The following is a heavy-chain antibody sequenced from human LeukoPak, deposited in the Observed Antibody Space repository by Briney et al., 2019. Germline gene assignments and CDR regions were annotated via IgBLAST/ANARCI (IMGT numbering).Heavy chain of an antibody. CDR3: ARDARSEGSNLYYYYYGMDV. Sequence: ASVKVSCKASGYTFTSYDINWVRQATGQGLEWMGWMNPNSGNTGYAQKFQGRVTMTRNTSISTAYMELSSLRSEDTAVYYCARDARSEGSNLYYYYYGMDVWGQGTTVTVSS. J-gene: IGHJ6*02. CDR2: MNPNSGNT. CDR1: GYTFTSYD. V-gene: IGHV1-8*01. D-gene: IGHD1-26*01.